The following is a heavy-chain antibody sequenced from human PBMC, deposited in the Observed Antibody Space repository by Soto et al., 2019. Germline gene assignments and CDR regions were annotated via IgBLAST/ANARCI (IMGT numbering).Heavy chain of an antibody. J-gene: IGHJ5*02. D-gene: IGHD2-15*01. CDR1: RYTFNRYT. CDR3: ARGIATGQLDP. V-gene: IGHV1-3*01. Sequence: ASVHVSCKASRYTFNRYTINWVRQAPGQRLEWMGWSNPDNDNTKSSQKFQDRVIITRDTSASTAYMDLSSLRSEDTAVYYCARGIATGQLDPWGQGTLVTVSS. CDR2: SNPDNDNT.